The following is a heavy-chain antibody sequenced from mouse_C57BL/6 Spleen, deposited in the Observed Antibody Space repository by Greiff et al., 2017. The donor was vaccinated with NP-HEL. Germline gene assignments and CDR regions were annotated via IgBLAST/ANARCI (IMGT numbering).Heavy chain of an antibody. V-gene: IGHV5-4*01. CDR2: ISDGGSYT. CDR3: ARESNWVFDY. Sequence: EVKVVESGGGLVKPGGSLKLSCAASGFTFSSYAMSWVRQTPEKRLEWVATISDGGSYTYYPDNVKGRFTISRDNAKNNLYLQMSHLKSEDTAMYYCARESNWVFDYWGQGTTLTVSS. J-gene: IGHJ2*01. CDR1: GFTFSSYA. D-gene: IGHD4-1*01.